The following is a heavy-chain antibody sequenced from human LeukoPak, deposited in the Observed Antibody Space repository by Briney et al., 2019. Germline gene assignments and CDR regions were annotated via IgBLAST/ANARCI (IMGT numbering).Heavy chain of an antibody. CDR1: GFTFSNFA. V-gene: IGHV3-30-3*01. J-gene: IGHJ4*02. D-gene: IGHD1-26*01. CDR3: ARDSSYGFLN. CDR2: ISYDGDNE. Sequence: PGGSLRLSCAASGFTFSNFAMHWVRQAPGKGLEWVAVISYDGDNEYYADSVKGRFTISRDNAKNSLYLQMNSLRAEDTAVYYCARDSSYGFLNWGQGTLVTVS.